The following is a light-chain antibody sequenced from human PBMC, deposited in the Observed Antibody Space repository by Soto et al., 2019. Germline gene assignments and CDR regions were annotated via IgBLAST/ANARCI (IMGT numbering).Light chain of an antibody. CDR2: GAS. Sequence: EIVLTQSPGTLSLSPGERATLSCRASQSATSSSLAWYQQKPGQAPRLLISGASSRATGIPDRFSGGGSGTEFTLTISRLEAEYFAVYYCQQYGSSPPYTFGQGTKLEIK. CDR3: QQYGSSPPYT. J-gene: IGKJ2*01. CDR1: QSATSSS. V-gene: IGKV3-20*01.